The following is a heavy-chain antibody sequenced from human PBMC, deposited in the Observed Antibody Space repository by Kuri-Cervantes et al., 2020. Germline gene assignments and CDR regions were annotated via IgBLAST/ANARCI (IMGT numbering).Heavy chain of an antibody. CDR2: ISYDGSNK. V-gene: IGHV3-30-3*01. J-gene: IGHJ3*02. D-gene: IGHD6-19*01. CDR3: ATLSGWYRTVGDAFDI. CDR1: GFTFSSYA. Sequence: GGSLRLSCAASGFTFSSYAMHWVRQAPGKGLEWVAVISYDGSNKYYADSVKGRFTISRDNSKNTLYLQMNSLRAEDTAVYYCATLSGWYRTVGDAFDIWGQGTMVTVSS.